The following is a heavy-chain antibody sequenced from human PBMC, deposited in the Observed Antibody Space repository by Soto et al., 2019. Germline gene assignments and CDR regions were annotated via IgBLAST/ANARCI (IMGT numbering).Heavy chain of an antibody. J-gene: IGHJ3*02. CDR1: GYTFTSYY. Sequence: QVQLVQSGAEVKKPGASVKVSCKASGYTFTSYYMHWVRQAPGQGLEWMGIINPSGGSTSYAQKFQGRVTMTRDTSTSTVYMELSSLRSEDTAVYSCARETMLDAFDIWGQGTMVTVSS. D-gene: IGHD2-2*01. CDR2: INPSGGST. CDR3: ARETMLDAFDI. V-gene: IGHV1-46*01.